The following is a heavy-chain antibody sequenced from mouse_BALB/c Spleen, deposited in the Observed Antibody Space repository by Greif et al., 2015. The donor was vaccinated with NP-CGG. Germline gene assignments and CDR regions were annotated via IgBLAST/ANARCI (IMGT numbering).Heavy chain of an antibody. V-gene: IGHV1-69*02. CDR3: ASGGNYDYFDY. D-gene: IGHD2-1*01. CDR2: IDPSDSET. Sequence: VQLQQSGAELVKPGAPVKLSCNASGYTFTSYWMNWVKQRPGRGLEWIGRIDPSDSETHYNQKFKDKATLTVDKSSSTAYIQLSSLTSEDSAVYYCASGGNYDYFDYWGQGTTLTVSS. J-gene: IGHJ2*01. CDR1: GYTFTSYW.